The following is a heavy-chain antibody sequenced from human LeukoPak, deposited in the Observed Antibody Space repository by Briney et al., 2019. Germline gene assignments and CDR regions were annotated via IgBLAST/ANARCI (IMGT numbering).Heavy chain of an antibody. V-gene: IGHV3-15*01. CDR1: GFTFSSYA. CDR2: IKSRSDAGTT. Sequence: GGSLTLSCAASGFTFSSYAMSWVRQAPGKGLEWVGRIKSRSDAGTTDYAAPVKGRFTISRDDSKNTLYLQMNSLKTEDTAVYYCTTDLGITMIRGVFVFWGQGTLVTVSS. CDR3: TTDLGITMIRGVFVF. D-gene: IGHD3-10*01. J-gene: IGHJ4*02.